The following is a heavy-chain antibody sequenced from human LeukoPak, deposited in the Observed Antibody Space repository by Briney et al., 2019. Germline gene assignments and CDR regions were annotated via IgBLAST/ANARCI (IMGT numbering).Heavy chain of an antibody. J-gene: IGHJ4*02. V-gene: IGHV3-53*01. Sequence: PGGSLRLSCAASGFTVSSNYMSWVRQAPGKGLEWVSVIYSGVNTYYADSVKGRFTISRDISKNTLYLQMNSLRAEDTAVYYCARDGPSLSYYDYVWGSYRWYFDYWGQGTLVTVSS. D-gene: IGHD3-16*02. CDR2: IYSGVNT. CDR1: GFTVSSNY. CDR3: ARDGPSLSYYDYVWGSYRWYFDY.